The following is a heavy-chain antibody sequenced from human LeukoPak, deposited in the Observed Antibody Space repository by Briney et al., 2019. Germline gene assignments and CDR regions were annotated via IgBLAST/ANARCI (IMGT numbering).Heavy chain of an antibody. CDR1: GGTFSNYA. CDR3: ARGGVRDDFSGYYFDY. D-gene: IGHD3-22*01. J-gene: IGHJ4*02. Sequence: ASVKVSCKASGGTFSNYAINWVRQAPGQGLEWMGRIIPSLAIANYAQKFQDRVTIIADKSTSTAYMELSSLRSEDTATYYCARGGVRDDFSGYYFDYWGQGALVTVSS. CDR2: IIPSLAIA. V-gene: IGHV1-69*04.